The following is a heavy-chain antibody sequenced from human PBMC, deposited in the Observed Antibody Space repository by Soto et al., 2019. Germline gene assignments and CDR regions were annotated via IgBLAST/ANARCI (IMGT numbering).Heavy chain of an antibody. Sequence: SETLSLPCSVSGGPKNEYYWFWPPHSPEKGLELFRYIYYLGSADYNPSLKSRVTISVDTSKRQFSLRLTSVRAADTAVYYCTRDGYDVSGSPYPAYWGPGTQVTVSS. CDR3: TRDGYDVSGSPYPAY. V-gene: IGHV4-59*13. D-gene: IGHD3-10*01. CDR2: IYYLGSA. CDR1: GGPKNEYY. J-gene: IGHJ4*02.